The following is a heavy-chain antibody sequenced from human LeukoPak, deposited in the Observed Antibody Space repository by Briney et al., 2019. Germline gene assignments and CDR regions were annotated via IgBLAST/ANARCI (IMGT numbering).Heavy chain of an antibody. D-gene: IGHD6-19*01. CDR3: AKGSDSGWVGAFDI. J-gene: IGHJ3*02. CDR2: ISWNSGSI. Sequence: GRSLRLSCAASGFTFDDYAMHWVRHAPGKGLEWVSGISWNSGSIGYADSVKGRFTISRDNAKNSLYLQMNSLRAEDTALYYCAKGSDSGWVGAFDIWGQGTMVTVSS. CDR1: GFTFDDYA. V-gene: IGHV3-9*01.